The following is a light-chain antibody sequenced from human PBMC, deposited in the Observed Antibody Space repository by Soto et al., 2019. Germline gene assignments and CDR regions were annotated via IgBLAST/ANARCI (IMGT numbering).Light chain of an antibody. Sequence: IEVTQTPTTLSASVGDRVTITCRASRGGRDDLAWYQQKPGKAPKRLIYAASSLQSGVPSRFSGSGSGTEFTLTVYYLQPEDFTTYLSLVHTCLPRRFGEGAKL. CDR1: RGGRDD. CDR3: LVHTCLPRR. J-gene: IGKJ2*01. V-gene: IGKV1-17*02. CDR2: AAS.